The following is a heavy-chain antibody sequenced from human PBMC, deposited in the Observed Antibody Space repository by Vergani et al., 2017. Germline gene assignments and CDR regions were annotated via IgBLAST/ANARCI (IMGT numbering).Heavy chain of an antibody. V-gene: IGHV4-61*02. CDR3: ARFDPQMEQPHY. CDR2: VYTSGMT. J-gene: IGHJ4*02. Sequence: QVQLQESGPRLVRPSQTLSLTCTVSGGSINTGAYYWSWIRQPAWKGLEWIGRVYTSGMTNYNPSLKSRVTILVDRSKSQLSLKLTSVTAGDTAVYYCARFDPQMEQPHYWGQGIMVTVSS. CDR1: GGSINTGAYY. D-gene: IGHD5-24*01.